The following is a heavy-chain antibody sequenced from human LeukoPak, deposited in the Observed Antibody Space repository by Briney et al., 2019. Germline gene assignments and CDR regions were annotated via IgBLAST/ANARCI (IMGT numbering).Heavy chain of an antibody. V-gene: IGHV3-74*03. D-gene: IGHD5-24*01. J-gene: IGHJ5*02. CDR2: IDEGGTTI. CDR1: GFTFSNYW. CDR3: ARHRYIEMATTYNWFDP. Sequence: GGSLRLSCAASGFTFSNYWMHWVRQVPGKGLAWVSRIDEGGTTITYADSVKGRFTISRDNAKNTLYLQMNSLRAEDTAVYYCARHRYIEMATTYNWFDPWGQGTLVTVSS.